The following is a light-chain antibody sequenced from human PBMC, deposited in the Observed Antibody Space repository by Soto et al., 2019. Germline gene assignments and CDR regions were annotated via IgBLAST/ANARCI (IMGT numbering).Light chain of an antibody. CDR3: QSYDSSSVV. CDR2: DNS. Sequence: QSVLTQPPSVSGAPGQRVTISCTGSSSNIGAGYDVHWYQQFPGTAPKLLIYDNSNRPSGVPDRFSGSKSGTSASLAITGLQAEDEAEYCCQSYDSSSVVFGGGTKLTVL. V-gene: IGLV1-40*01. J-gene: IGLJ2*01. CDR1: SSNIGAGYD.